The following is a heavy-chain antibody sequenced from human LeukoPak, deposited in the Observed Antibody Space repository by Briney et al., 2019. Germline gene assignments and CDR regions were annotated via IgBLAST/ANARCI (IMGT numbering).Heavy chain of an antibody. CDR3: ARSKPYSSSWPYGMDV. CDR2: IYSGGST. CDR1: GFTVSSNY. V-gene: IGHV3-53*01. Sequence: PGGSLRLSCAASGFTVSSNYMSWVRQAPGKGLEWVSVIYSGGSTYYADSVKGRFTISRDNSRNTLYLQMNSLRAEDTAVYYCARSKPYSSSWPYGMDVWGQGTTVTVSS. J-gene: IGHJ6*02. D-gene: IGHD6-13*01.